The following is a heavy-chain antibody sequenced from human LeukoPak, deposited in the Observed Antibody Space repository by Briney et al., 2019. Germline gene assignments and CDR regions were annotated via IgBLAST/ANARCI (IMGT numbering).Heavy chain of an antibody. CDR2: IYHSGST. CDR1: GYSISSGYY. V-gene: IGHV4-38-2*02. D-gene: IGHD3-22*01. J-gene: IGHJ4*02. Sequence: PSETLSLTCTVSGYSISSGYYWGWIRQPPGKGLEWIGSIYHSGSTYYNPSLKSRVTISVDTSKNQFSLKLGSVTAADTAVYYCARYYYDKGPFGYWGQGTLVTVSS. CDR3: ARYYYDKGPFGY.